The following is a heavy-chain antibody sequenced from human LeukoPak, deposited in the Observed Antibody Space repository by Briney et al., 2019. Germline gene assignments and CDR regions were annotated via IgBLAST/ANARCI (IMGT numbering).Heavy chain of an antibody. D-gene: IGHD3-16*01. J-gene: IGHJ4*02. Sequence: GGSLRLSCAASGFTFSTYAMNWVRQAPGKGLEWVSGISASGGGKFYADSVKGRFTISRDKSKSTVSLQMNSLRAEDAAVYYCAKDNADYPTYYFDSWGQGILVTVSS. CDR2: ISASGGGK. V-gene: IGHV3-23*01. CDR1: GFTFSTYA. CDR3: AKDNADYPTYYFDS.